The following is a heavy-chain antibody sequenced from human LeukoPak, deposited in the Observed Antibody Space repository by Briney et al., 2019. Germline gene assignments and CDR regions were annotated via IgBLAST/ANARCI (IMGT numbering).Heavy chain of an antibody. D-gene: IGHD3-10*01. CDR2: INPSGGST. V-gene: IGHV1-46*01. CDR3: ARDLGRITMVRGPVDY. CDR1: GYTSTSYY. Sequence: GASVKVSCKASGYTSTSYYMHWVRQAPGQGLEWMGIINPSGGSTSYAQKFQGRVTMTRDTSTSTVYMELSSLRSEDTAVYYCARDLGRITMVRGPVDYWGQGTLVTVSS. J-gene: IGHJ4*02.